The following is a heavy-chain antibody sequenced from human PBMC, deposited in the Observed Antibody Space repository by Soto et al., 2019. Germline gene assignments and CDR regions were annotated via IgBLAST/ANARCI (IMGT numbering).Heavy chain of an antibody. D-gene: IGHD6-13*01. CDR3: ARVSSSSWSYAFDI. CDR1: GFTFSSYG. Sequence: GGSLRLSCAASGFTFSSYGMHWVRQAPGKGLEWVAVIWYDGSNKYYADSVKGRFTISRDNSKNTLYLQMNSLRAEDTAVYYCARVSSSSWSYAFDIWGQGTMVTVSS. J-gene: IGHJ3*02. CDR2: IWYDGSNK. V-gene: IGHV3-33*01.